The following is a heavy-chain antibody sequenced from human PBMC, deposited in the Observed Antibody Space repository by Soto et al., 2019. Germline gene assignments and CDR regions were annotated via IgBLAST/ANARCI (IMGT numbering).Heavy chain of an antibody. CDR3: ARDWPYGDYGSRAFDI. Sequence: EVQVVESGGGLVQPGGSLRLSCAASGFTVSSNYMSWVRQAPGKGLEWVSVIYSGGSTYYADSVKGRFTISRDNSKNTLYLQMNSLRAEDTAVYYCARDWPYGDYGSRAFDIWGQGTMVTVSS. CDR1: GFTVSSNY. CDR2: IYSGGST. V-gene: IGHV3-66*01. J-gene: IGHJ3*02. D-gene: IGHD4-17*01.